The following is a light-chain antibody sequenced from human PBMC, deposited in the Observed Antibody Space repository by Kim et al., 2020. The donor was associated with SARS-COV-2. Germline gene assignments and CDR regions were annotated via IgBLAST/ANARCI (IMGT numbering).Light chain of an antibody. CDR1: QSVSSNS. CDR3: QHYGTSPPLYT. J-gene: IGKJ2*01. CDR2: NGY. V-gene: IGKV3-20*01. Sequence: PGERATLSCRVNQSVSSNSLAWYQQKLGQAPRLLIYNGYSRATGIPDRFSGSGSGTDFTLTISRLEPEDCAVYYCQHYGTSPPLYTFGPGTKLEI.